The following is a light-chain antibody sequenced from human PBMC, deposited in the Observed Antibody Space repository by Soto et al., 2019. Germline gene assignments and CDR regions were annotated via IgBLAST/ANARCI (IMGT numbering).Light chain of an antibody. J-gene: IGKJ2*01. V-gene: IGKV3-15*01. CDR2: GAS. CDR3: QQYNNWPPYT. Sequence: EIVMTQSPATLSVSPGERATLSRSASQSVSSNLAWYQQKPGQAPRLLIYGASTRATGIPARFSGSGSGTEVTLTISSLQSEDFAVYYCQQYNNWPPYTVGQGTKLEIE. CDR1: QSVSSN.